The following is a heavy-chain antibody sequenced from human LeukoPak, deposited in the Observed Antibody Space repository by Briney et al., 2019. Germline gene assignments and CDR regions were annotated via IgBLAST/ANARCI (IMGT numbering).Heavy chain of an antibody. CDR1: GYTFTSYA. Sequence: AASVKVSCKASGYTFTSYAMHWVRQAPGQRLEWMGWINAGNGNTKYSQKFQGRVTITRDTSASTAYMELSSVRSEDTAVYYCARVCEQWLVRGAFDIWGQGTMVTVSS. V-gene: IGHV1-3*01. D-gene: IGHD6-19*01. CDR2: INAGNGNT. CDR3: ARVCEQWLVRGAFDI. J-gene: IGHJ3*02.